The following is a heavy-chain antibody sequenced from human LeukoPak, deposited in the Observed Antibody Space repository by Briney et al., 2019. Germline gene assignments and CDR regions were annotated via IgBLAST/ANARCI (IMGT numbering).Heavy chain of an antibody. Sequence: SETLSLTCSVSGGSINSGNYFWGWIRQPPWKGLEWIGSIYYSGKTYYNPSLKSRVTISVDTSKNQFSLKVSSVTAADTAVYYCAREGLKQQLVRKKYNYYYMDVWGKGTTVTISS. V-gene: IGHV4-39*07. CDR3: AREGLKQQLVRKKYNYYYMDV. CDR1: GGSINSGNYF. D-gene: IGHD6-13*01. J-gene: IGHJ6*03. CDR2: IYYSGKT.